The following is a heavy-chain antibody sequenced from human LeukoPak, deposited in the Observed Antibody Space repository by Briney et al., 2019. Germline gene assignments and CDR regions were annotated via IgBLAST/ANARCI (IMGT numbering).Heavy chain of an antibody. CDR2: LSGSGDNT. CDR1: GFSFSTYA. Sequence: AGGSLRLSCAASGFSFSTYAMSWVRQAPGKGLEWVSGLSGSGDNTFYADSVKGRFTISRDNSKNTLYLQMDSLRAEDTAVYYCAKASRLILDSFDIWGQGTTVTVSS. D-gene: IGHD6-25*01. V-gene: IGHV3-23*01. CDR3: AKASRLILDSFDI. J-gene: IGHJ3*02.